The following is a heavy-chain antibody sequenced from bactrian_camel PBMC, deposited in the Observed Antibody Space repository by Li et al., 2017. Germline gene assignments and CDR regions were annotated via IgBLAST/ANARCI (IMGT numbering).Heavy chain of an antibody. CDR3: AAAPNHFRIPAACPDEYNY. CDR2: VYTGDGTT. Sequence: DVQLVESGGGVVQPGVSLRLSCAASGFTFSSYGMSWVRQAPGKGLEWVSSVYTGDGTTNSVDPVKGRFTISRDNAKNTVYLQMNSLKPEDTAMYYCAAAPNHFRIPAACPDEYNYWGQGTQVTVS. V-gene: IGHV3S10*01. CDR1: GFTFSSYG. D-gene: IGHD1*01. J-gene: IGHJ4*01.